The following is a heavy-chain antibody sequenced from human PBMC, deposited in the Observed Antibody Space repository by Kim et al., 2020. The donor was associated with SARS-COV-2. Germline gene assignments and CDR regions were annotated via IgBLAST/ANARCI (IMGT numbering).Heavy chain of an antibody. J-gene: IGHJ4*02. CDR3: ADGSGSYWEFEY. Sequence: GGSLRLSCAASGFTFSKSGMHWVRQAPGKGLEWVAVISKDGSKKYYADSVKGRFTISRDNSKNTLYLQMNSLRLEDTAVYYCADGSGSYWEFEYWGQGTLVTVSS. CDR2: ISKDGSKK. V-gene: IGHV3-30*03. D-gene: IGHD3-10*01. CDR1: GFTFSKSG.